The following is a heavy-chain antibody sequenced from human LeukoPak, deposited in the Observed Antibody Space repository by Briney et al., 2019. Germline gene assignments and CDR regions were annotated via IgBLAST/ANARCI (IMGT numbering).Heavy chain of an antibody. CDR2: IYYSGST. CDR1: GGSISSSSYY. V-gene: IGHV4-39*01. J-gene: IGHJ4*02. Sequence: SETLSLTCTVSGGSISSSSYYWGWIRQPPGKGLEWIGSIYYSGSTYYNPSLKSRVTTSVDTSKNQFSLKLSSVTAADTAVYYCARSGYSSGWHGGDFDYWGQGTLVTVSS. D-gene: IGHD6-19*01. CDR3: ARSGYSSGWHGGDFDY.